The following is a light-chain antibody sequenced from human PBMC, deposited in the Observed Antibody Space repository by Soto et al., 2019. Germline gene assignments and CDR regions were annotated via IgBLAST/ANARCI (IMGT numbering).Light chain of an antibody. J-gene: IGKJ4*01. CDR3: QQYNNWPPLT. Sequence: EIVMTQSPATLSVSPGERAILSCRASQSLSSNLAWYQQKPGQAPRLLIYGASTRATGIPARFSGSGSGAEFTLIISSLQSEDSAVYYCQQYNNWPPLTFGGVTKVEIK. CDR2: GAS. V-gene: IGKV3-15*01. CDR1: QSLSSN.